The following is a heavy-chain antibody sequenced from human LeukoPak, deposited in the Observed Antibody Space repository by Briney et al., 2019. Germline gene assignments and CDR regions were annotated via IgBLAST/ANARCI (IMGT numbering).Heavy chain of an antibody. CDR3: ARQPYMSGAYYFDY. CDR1: GASTYRYY. CDR2: IFYSGHT. J-gene: IGHJ4*02. V-gene: IGHV4-59*08. D-gene: IGHD1-26*01. Sequence: SESLSLTCILSGASTYRYYWSWIRHPLGKGLGWIAYIFYSGHTNYNPSLKSRDTISVDTSKNQFSLKLGSVTAADTAVYYCARQPYMSGAYYFDYWGQGTLVTVSS.